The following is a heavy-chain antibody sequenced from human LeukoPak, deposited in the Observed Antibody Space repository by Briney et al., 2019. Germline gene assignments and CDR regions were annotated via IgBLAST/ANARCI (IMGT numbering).Heavy chain of an antibody. CDR2: ISGSGGGT. CDR3: AKVLRLDAFDI. D-gene: IGHD3-3*01. V-gene: IGHV3-23*01. J-gene: IGHJ3*02. CDR1: GFTFSSYA. Sequence: GASLRLSCAASGFTFSSYAMSWVRQAPGKGLEWVSTISGSGGGTYYADSVKGRFTISRDNSKNTLYLQMNSLGAEDTAVYYCAKVLRLDAFDIWGQGTMVTVSS.